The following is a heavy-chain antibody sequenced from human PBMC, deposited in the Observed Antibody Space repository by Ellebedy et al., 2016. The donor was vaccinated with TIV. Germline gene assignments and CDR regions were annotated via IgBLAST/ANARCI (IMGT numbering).Heavy chain of an antibody. CDR3: ARDSSGGSGSWGGDY. D-gene: IGHD3-10*01. CDR2: INPSGGST. J-gene: IGHJ4*02. V-gene: IGHV1-46*01. CDR1: GYTFTGYY. Sequence: ASVKVSCKASGYTFTGYYMHWVRQAPGQGLEWMGIINPSGGSTSYAQKFQGRVTMTRDTSTSTVYMELSSLRSEDTALYYCARDSSGGSGSWGGDYWGQGTLVTVSS.